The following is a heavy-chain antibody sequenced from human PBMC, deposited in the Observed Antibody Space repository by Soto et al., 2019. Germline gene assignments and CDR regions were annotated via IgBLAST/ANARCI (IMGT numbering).Heavy chain of an antibody. CDR1: GFSFSSFA. V-gene: IGHV3-48*03. D-gene: IGHD5-18*01. J-gene: IGHJ4*02. CDR3: ARENSVQAWLHHFDH. CDR2: ISDDGASI. Sequence: GSLRLSCEAAGFSFSSFAMNWVRQAPGRGLEWVSYISDDGASIYYADSLKGRFTISRDNAKNSLSLQMNNLRAEDTAVYYCARENSVQAWLHHFDHWGLGTLVTVSS.